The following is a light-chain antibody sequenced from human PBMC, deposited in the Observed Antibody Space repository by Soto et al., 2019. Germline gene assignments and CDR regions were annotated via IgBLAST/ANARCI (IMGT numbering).Light chain of an antibody. J-gene: IGKJ1*01. Sequence: DIQMTQSPSSLSASVGDRVTITCRASQSITSYLNCYQQKPGKAPQLLIYAASSLQSGVPSRFSGSGSGTDFTLTISSLQPEDFATYVCQQSYTTPWTFGQGTKVE. V-gene: IGKV1-39*01. CDR2: AAS. CDR1: QSITSY. CDR3: QQSYTTPWT.